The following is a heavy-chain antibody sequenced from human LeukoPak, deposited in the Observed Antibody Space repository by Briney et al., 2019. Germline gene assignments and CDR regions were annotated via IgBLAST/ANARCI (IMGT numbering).Heavy chain of an antibody. CDR2: INPNSGGT. CDR1: GYTFTSYD. D-gene: IGHD6-19*01. Sequence: GASVKVSCKASGYTFTSYDINWVRQATGQGLEWMGWINPNSGGTNYAQKFQGRVTMTRDTSISTAYMELSRLRSDDTAVYYCARYHRLKSLDYWGQGTLVTVSS. V-gene: IGHV1-2*02. CDR3: ARYHRLKSLDY. J-gene: IGHJ4*02.